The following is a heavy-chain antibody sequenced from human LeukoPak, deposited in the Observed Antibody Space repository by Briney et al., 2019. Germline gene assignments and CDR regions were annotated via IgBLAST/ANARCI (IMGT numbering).Heavy chain of an antibody. CDR1: GVSISSYF. V-gene: IGHV4-59*01. CDR2: IYHSGST. J-gene: IGHJ6*03. CDR3: ARTTMVRGTYYMDV. Sequence: SETLSLTCTVSGVSISSYFWSWIRQPPGKGLGWIGYIYHSGSTFYNPSLKSRVSISLDTSKTQFSLKLSSVTAADTAVYYCARTTMVRGTYYMDVWGKGTTVTVSS. D-gene: IGHD3-10*01.